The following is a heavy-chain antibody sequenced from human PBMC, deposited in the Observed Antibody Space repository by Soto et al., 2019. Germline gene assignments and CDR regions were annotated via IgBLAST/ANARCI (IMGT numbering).Heavy chain of an antibody. J-gene: IGHJ6*02. CDR2: IYYSGST. CDR1: GGSISSGGYY. CDR3: ARGQGSGSYYRPTYYYYGMDV. D-gene: IGHD3-10*01. V-gene: IGHV4-31*03. Sequence: SETLSLTCTVSGGSISSGGYYWSWIRQHPGKGLEWIGYIYYSGSTYYNPSLKSRVTISVDTSKNQFSLKLSSVTAADTAVYYCARGQGSGSYYRPTYYYYGMDVWGQGTPVTVSS.